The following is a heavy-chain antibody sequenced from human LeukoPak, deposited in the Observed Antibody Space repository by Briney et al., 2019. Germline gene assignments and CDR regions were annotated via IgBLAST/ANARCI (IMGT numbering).Heavy chain of an antibody. CDR3: ARRESVAGQGSWFDP. V-gene: IGHV4-39*07. CDR1: GGSISSTSYY. Sequence: SETLSLTCTVSGGSISSTSYYWGWIRQPPGKGLEWIGSTYYGGSTYYNPSLKSRVTTSVDTSKNQFSLKLNSVTAADTAVYYCARRESVAGQGSWFDPWGQGILVTVSS. J-gene: IGHJ5*02. CDR2: TYYGGST. D-gene: IGHD6-13*01.